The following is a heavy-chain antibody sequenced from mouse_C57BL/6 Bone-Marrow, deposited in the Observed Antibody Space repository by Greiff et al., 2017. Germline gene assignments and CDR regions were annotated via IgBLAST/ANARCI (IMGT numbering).Heavy chain of an antibody. D-gene: IGHD4-1*01. J-gene: IGHJ3*01. CDR1: GFTFSSYA. V-gene: IGHV5-4*01. CDR2: ISDGGSYT. Sequence: EVKLMESGGGLVKPGGSLKLSCAASGFTFSSYAMSWVRQTPEKRLEWVATISDGGSYTYYPDNVKGRFTISRDNAKNNLYLQMSHLKSEDTAMYYCARDVGELGFSWSAYWGKGILVNVAA. CDR3: ARDVGELGFSWSAY.